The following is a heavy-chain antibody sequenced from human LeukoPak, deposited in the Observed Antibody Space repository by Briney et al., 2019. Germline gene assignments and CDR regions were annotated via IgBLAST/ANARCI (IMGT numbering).Heavy chain of an antibody. V-gene: IGHV5-51*01. Sequence: GGSLKSSGEGSGYSFTSYWIGWVRQMPGKGLEWMGIIYPGDSDTRYSPSFQGQVTISADKSISTAYLQWSSLKASDTAMYYCARRLERGYSGYDYYFDYWGQGTLVTVSS. D-gene: IGHD5-12*01. CDR1: GYSFTSYW. CDR3: ARRLERGYSGYDYYFDY. CDR2: IYPGDSDT. J-gene: IGHJ4*02.